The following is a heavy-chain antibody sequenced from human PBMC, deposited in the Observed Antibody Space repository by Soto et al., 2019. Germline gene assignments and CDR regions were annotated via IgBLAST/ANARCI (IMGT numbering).Heavy chain of an antibody. V-gene: IGHV3-74*01. Sequence: PGGSLRLSCAASGFTFSSYWMHWVRQAPGKGLVWVSRINSDGSSTSYTDSVKGRFTISRDNAKNTLYLQMNSLRAEDTAVYYCARDLVVIAAAGEYNWFDPWGQGTLVTVS. CDR3: ARDLVVIAAAGEYNWFDP. CDR2: INSDGSST. CDR1: GFTFSSYW. D-gene: IGHD6-13*01. J-gene: IGHJ5*02.